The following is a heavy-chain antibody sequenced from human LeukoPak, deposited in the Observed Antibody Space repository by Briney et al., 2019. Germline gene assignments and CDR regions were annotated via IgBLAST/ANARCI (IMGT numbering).Heavy chain of an antibody. CDR1: GYTFTGYY. CDR3: ARISSSTSLDSYNWFDP. J-gene: IGHJ5*02. D-gene: IGHD2-2*01. CDR2: INPNSGGT. Sequence: GASVKVSCKASGYTFTGYYMHWVRQAPGQGLEWMGWINPNSGGTNYAQKFQGRVTMTRDTSISTAYMELSRLRSDDTAVYYCARISSSTSLDSYNWFDPWGQGPLVTVSS. V-gene: IGHV1-2*02.